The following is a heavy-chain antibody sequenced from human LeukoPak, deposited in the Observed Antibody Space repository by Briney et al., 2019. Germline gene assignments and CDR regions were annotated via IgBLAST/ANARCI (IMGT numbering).Heavy chain of an antibody. CDR2: INPNSGGT. J-gene: IGHJ1*01. Sequence: GPVKVSCKASGYTFTGYYMHWVRQAPGQGLEWMGWINPNSGGTNYAQKFQGRVTMTRDTSISTAYMELSRLRSDDTAVYYCARALAAAGMEYFQHWGQGTLVTVSS. D-gene: IGHD6-13*01. V-gene: IGHV1-2*02. CDR3: ARALAAAGMEYFQH. CDR1: GYTFTGYY.